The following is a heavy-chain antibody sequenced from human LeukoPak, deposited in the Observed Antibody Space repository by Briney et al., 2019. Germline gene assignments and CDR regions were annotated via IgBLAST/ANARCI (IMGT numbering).Heavy chain of an antibody. CDR3: AKRGCTATNCYSNS. J-gene: IGHJ5*02. CDR2: ISGSGPST. Sequence: GGSLRLSCAASGFTFSSYAMSWARQAPGKGLEWVSVISGSGPSTYYADSVKGRFTISRDNSKNTLYLQMNNLRAEDTALYYCAKRGCTATNCYSNSWGQGTLVTVSS. V-gene: IGHV3-23*01. D-gene: IGHD2/OR15-2a*01. CDR1: GFTFSSYA.